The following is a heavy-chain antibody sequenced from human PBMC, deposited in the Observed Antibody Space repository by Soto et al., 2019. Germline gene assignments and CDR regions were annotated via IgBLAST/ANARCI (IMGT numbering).Heavy chain of an antibody. CDR1: GFTFTNAW. CDR2: IKSRTAGGTT. V-gene: IGHV3-15*01. J-gene: IGHJ4*02. D-gene: IGHD3-22*01. CDR3: SYYSDSGTHFHVDY. Sequence: EVQLVASGGGLVRPGESLRLSCAASGFTFTNAWIHWVRQAPGKGLEWVGRIKSRTAGGTTDLAAPVKGRFTLARDDSTDTVYLQMNSLKSEESAVYYCSYYSDSGTHFHVDYWGQGTLVTVSS.